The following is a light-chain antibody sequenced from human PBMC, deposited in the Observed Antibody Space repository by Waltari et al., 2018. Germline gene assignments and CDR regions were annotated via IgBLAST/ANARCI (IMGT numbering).Light chain of an antibody. CDR1: QSVDDY. V-gene: IGKV3-11*01. CDR2: DAS. J-gene: IGKJ1*01. Sequence: VLTQSPATLSLSPGERATLSCRASQSVDDYMAWYQPKPGQSPRLLIYDASNRATGIPIRFSGSGFGTDFPLTISSLEPDDFAHYYCQQRRNWPPTFGQGTKVEIK. CDR3: QQRRNWPPT.